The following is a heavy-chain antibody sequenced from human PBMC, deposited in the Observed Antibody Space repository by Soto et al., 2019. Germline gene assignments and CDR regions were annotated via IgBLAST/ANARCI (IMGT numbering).Heavy chain of an antibody. Sequence: GGSLRLSCAASGFTFSSYGMHWVRQAPGKGLEWVAVISYDGSNKYYADSVKGRFTISRDNSKNTLYLQMNSLRAEDTAVYYCAKDRSQIFPYYFDYWGQGTLVTVS. CDR3: AKDRSQIFPYYFDY. V-gene: IGHV3-30*18. CDR1: GFTFSSYG. CDR2: ISYDGSNK. J-gene: IGHJ4*02. D-gene: IGHD6-13*01.